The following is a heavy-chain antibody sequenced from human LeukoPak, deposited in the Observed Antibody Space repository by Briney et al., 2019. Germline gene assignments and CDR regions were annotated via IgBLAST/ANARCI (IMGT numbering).Heavy chain of an antibody. CDR2: IYTCGST. Sequence: SETLSLTCTVSGASISSGSYYWSWIRQPAGKGLEWIGRIYTCGSTTYNPSLKSRVTISVDTSKNQFSLKPSSVTAADTAVYYCARDSSGWYGLVYYYGMDVWGQGTTVTVSS. D-gene: IGHD6-19*01. V-gene: IGHV4-61*02. J-gene: IGHJ6*02. CDR1: GASISSGSYY. CDR3: ARDSSGWYGLVYYYGMDV.